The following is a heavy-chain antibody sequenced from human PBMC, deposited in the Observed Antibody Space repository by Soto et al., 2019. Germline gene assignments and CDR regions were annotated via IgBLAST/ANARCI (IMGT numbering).Heavy chain of an antibody. V-gene: IGHV1-69*12. CDR1: GGTFRIYA. CDR3: AKGAVAGTPTSYYYYGMDV. D-gene: IGHD6-19*01. J-gene: IGHJ6*02. Sequence: QVQLLQSGAEVKKSGSPVRVSCEASGGTFRIYAISWVRQAPGQGLEWMGEIIPIFGKVNYAQKFQGRVTITADESTTTVYMDLRSLTSEDTAVYYCAKGAVAGTPTSYYYYGMDVWGQGTTVTVS. CDR2: IIPIFGKV.